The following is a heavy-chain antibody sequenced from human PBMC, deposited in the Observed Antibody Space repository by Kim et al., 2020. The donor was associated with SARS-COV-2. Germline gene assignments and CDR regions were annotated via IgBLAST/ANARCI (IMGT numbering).Heavy chain of an antibody. V-gene: IGHV3-11*01. D-gene: IGHD3-10*01. J-gene: IGHJ6*02. CDR3: ASLYGSGSYYGGPYYYGMDV. CDR1: GFTFSDYY. CDR2: ISSSDSTI. Sequence: GGSLRLSCAASGFTFSDYYMSWIRQAPGKGLEWVSYISSSDSTIYYADSVKGRFTISRYNAKNSLYLQMNSLRAEDTAVYYCASLYGSGSYYGGPYYYGMDVWGQGTTVTVSS.